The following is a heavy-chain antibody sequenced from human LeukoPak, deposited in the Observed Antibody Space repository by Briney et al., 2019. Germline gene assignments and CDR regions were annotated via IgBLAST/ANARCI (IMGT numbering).Heavy chain of an antibody. CDR1: GGSISSSSYY. CDR3: ARPPAAVDAFDI. V-gene: IGHV4-39*01. Sequence: SSETLSLTCTVSGGSISSSSYYWGWIRQPPGKGLEWIGSIYYSGSTYYNPSLKSRVTISVDTSKNQFSLKLSSVTAADTAVHYCARPPAAVDAFDIWGQGTMVTVSS. D-gene: IGHD2-2*01. J-gene: IGHJ3*02. CDR2: IYYSGST.